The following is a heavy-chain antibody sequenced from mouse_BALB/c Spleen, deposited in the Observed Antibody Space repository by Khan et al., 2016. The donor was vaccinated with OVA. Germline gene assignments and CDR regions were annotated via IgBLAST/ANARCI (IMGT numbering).Heavy chain of an antibody. V-gene: IGHV1S56*01. D-gene: IGHD4-1*01. CDR2: IYPGYVDI. CDR1: GYTFTNYY. J-gene: IGHJ2*01. CDR3: ARSDSGTVFDY. Sequence: QVQLQQPGPELVKPGASVRISCKASGYTFTNYYIHWVKQRPGQGLEWIGWIYPGYVDIKYNEKFKVKATLTADKSSSAAYMQLSSLTSEDSAVYCSARSDSGTVFDYWGQGTTLTVSA.